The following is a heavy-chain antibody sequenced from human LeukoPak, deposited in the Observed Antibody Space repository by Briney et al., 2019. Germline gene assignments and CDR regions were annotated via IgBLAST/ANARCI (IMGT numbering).Heavy chain of an antibody. J-gene: IGHJ4*02. CDR3: ARHYPGYSPDFDY. V-gene: IGHV4-61*02. CDR1: GGSISSGSYY. Sequence: PSETLSLTCTVSGGSISSGSYYWSWIRQPAGKGLEWIGRIYTSGSTNYNPSLKSRVTISVDTSKNQFSLKLSSVTAADPAVYYCARHYPGYSPDFDYWGQGTLVTVSS. CDR2: IYTSGST. D-gene: IGHD6-13*01.